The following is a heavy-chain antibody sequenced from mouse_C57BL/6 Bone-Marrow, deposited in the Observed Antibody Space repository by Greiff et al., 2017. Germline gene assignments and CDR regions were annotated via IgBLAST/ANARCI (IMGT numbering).Heavy chain of an antibody. CDR1: GYTFTSYW. J-gene: IGHJ4*01. D-gene: IGHD1-1*01. CDR3: ARNYYNGSSYDYYAMDY. V-gene: IGHV1-64*01. CDR2: IHPSSGST. Sequence: QVQLQQPGAELVKPGASVKLSCKASGYTFTSYWMHWVKQRPGQGLEWIGMIHPSSGSTNYNEKFKSKATLTVDKSSSTAYMQLSSLTSEDSAVYYCARNYYNGSSYDYYAMDYWGQGTSVTVSS.